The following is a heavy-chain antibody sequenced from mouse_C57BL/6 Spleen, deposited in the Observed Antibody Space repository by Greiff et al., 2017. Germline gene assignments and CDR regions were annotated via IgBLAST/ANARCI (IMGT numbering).Heavy chain of an antibody. D-gene: IGHD2-3*01. J-gene: IGHJ4*01. CDR3: ARDADGYYYAMDY. V-gene: IGHV7-1*01. CDR2: SRNKANDYTT. Sequence: EVQGVESGGGLVQSGRSLRLSCATSGFTFSDFYMEWVRQAPGKGLEWIAASRNKANDYTTEYSASVKGRFIVSRDTSQSILYLQMNALRAEDTAIYYCARDADGYYYAMDYWGQGTSVTVSS. CDR1: GFTFSDFY.